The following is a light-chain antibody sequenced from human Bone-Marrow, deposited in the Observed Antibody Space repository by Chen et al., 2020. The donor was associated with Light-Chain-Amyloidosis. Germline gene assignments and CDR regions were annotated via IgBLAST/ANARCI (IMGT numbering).Light chain of an antibody. V-gene: IGLV2-14*01. CDR3: SSYTITNTLV. CDR1: SSDVGGDNH. Sequence: QSALTHPASVSGSPGPSITLSSTGTSSDVGGDNHVSWYQQHPDKAPKLMIYEVTTRPSWVPDRFSGSKSDNTASLTISGLQTEDEADYFCSSYTITNTLVFGSGTRVTVL. CDR2: EVT. J-gene: IGLJ1*01.